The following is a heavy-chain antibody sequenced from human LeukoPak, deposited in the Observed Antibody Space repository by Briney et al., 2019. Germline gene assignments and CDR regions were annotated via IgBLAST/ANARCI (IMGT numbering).Heavy chain of an antibody. V-gene: IGHV3-23*01. Sequence: GGSLRLSCAASGFTFSSYAMGWVRQAPGKGLEWVSAISGSGGSTYYADSVRGRFTISRDNSKNTLYLQMNSLRAEDTAVYYCAKYEELGGPFDYWGQGTLVTVSS. D-gene: IGHD1-7*01. J-gene: IGHJ4*02. CDR2: ISGSGGST. CDR3: AKYEELGGPFDY. CDR1: GFTFSSYA.